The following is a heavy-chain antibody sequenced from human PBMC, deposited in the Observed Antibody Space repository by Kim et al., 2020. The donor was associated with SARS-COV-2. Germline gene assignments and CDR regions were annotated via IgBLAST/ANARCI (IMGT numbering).Heavy chain of an antibody. V-gene: IGHV3-11*05. CDR2: ISSSSSYT. CDR3: ARDFGTVTTGDLDY. D-gene: IGHD4-17*01. CDR1: GFTFSDYY. Sequence: GWSLRLSCAASGFTFSDYYMSWIRQAPGKGLEWVSYISSSSSYTNYADSGKGRFTISRDNAKNSLYLQMNSLRAEDTAVYYCARDFGTVTTGDLDYWGQGTLVTVSS. J-gene: IGHJ4*02.